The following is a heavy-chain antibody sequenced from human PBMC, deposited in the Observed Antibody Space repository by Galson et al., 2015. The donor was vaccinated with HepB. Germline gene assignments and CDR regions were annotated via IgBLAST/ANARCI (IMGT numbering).Heavy chain of an antibody. V-gene: IGHV3-48*02. CDR2: ISSSSSTI. D-gene: IGHD6-19*01. CDR1: GFTFSSYS. Sequence: SLRLSCAASGFTFSSYSMNWVRQAPGKGLEWVSYISSSSSTIYYADSVKGRFTISRDNAKNSLYLQMNSLRDEDTAVYYCAREQQWLGTYYYYGMDVWGQGTTVTVSS. J-gene: IGHJ6*02. CDR3: AREQQWLGTYYYYGMDV.